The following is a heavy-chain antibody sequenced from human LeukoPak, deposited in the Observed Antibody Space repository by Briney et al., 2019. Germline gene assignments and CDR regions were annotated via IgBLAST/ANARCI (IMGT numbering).Heavy chain of an antibody. CDR2: INRDGSST. J-gene: IGHJ4*02. CDR3: ARRYCSGDSCYSSSDY. Sequence: GGSLRLSCAASGFTFSSYWMHWVRQAPGKGLVWVSRINRDGSSTSYADSVKGRFTISRDNAKNTLYLQMNSLRAEDTAVCYCARRYCSGDSCYSSSDYWGQGNLVTVSS. D-gene: IGHD2-15*01. V-gene: IGHV3-74*01. CDR1: GFTFSSYW.